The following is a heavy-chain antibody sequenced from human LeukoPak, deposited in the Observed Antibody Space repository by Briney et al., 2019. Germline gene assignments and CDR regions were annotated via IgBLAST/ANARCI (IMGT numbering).Heavy chain of an antibody. CDR1: GFTFSNAW. Sequence: RGSLRLSCAASGFTFSNAWMSWVRQAPGKVLEWVGRIKSKTDGGTTDYAAPVKGRFTISRDDSKNTLYLQMNSLKTEDTAVYYCTTDSIAAASDYWGQGTLVTVSS. V-gene: IGHV3-15*01. J-gene: IGHJ4*02. D-gene: IGHD6-13*01. CDR2: IKSKTDGGTT. CDR3: TTDSIAAASDY.